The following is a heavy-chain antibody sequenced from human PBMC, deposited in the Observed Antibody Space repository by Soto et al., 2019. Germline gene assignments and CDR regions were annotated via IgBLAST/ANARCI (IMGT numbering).Heavy chain of an antibody. CDR1: GFTFSSFA. J-gene: IGHJ3*02. CDR3: AKTRDGYYDTFDI. D-gene: IGHD1-26*01. V-gene: IGHV3-23*01. Sequence: EVQLLESGGELVQPGGSLRLSCAASGFTFSSFAMSWVHQAPGKGLEWVSTISSSGSSTYNADSVKGRFTISRENSKTTLFLQMNSLRVEDTALYYCAKTRDGYYDTFDIWGQGTMVTVSS. CDR2: ISSSGSST.